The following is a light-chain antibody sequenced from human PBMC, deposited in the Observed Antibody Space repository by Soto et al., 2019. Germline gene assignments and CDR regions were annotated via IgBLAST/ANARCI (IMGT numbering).Light chain of an antibody. J-gene: IGLJ1*01. CDR1: SSNVGGYNY. CDR2: DVS. Sequence: QSALTQPASVSGSPGQSITISCNETSSNVGGYNYVSWYQQHPGKAPKLMIYDVSNRPSGVSNRFSGSKSGNTASLTISGLQAEDEADYYCSSYTSSSTLDVFGTGTKLTVL. V-gene: IGLV2-14*01. CDR3: SSYTSSSTLDV.